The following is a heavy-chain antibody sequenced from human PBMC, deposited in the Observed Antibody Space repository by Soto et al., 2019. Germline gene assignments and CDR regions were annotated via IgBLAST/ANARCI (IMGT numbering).Heavy chain of an antibody. CDR2: ISGSGGST. Sequence: GGSLRLSCAASGFTFSSYAMSWVRQAPGKGLEWVSAISGSGGSTYYADSVKGRFTISRDNSKNTLYLQMNSLRAEDTAVYYCANTRPKYYDILTGHLPNYFDYWGQGTLVTVSS. CDR3: ANTRPKYYDILTGHLPNYFDY. J-gene: IGHJ4*02. CDR1: GFTFSSYA. D-gene: IGHD3-9*01. V-gene: IGHV3-23*01.